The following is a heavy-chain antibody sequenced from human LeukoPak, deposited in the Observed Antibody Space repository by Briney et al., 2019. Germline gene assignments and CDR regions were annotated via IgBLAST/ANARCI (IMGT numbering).Heavy chain of an antibody. D-gene: IGHD5-18*01. CDR2: IHYSGST. Sequence: MASETLSLTCTVSGGSISSYYWSWIRQPPGKGLEWIGYIHYSGSTNYNPSLKSRVTISVDTSKNQFSLKLSSVTAADTAVYYCARWRYSYGNYYFEYWGQGTLVTVSS. J-gene: IGHJ4*02. V-gene: IGHV4-59*01. CDR1: GGSISSYY. CDR3: ARWRYSYGNYYFEY.